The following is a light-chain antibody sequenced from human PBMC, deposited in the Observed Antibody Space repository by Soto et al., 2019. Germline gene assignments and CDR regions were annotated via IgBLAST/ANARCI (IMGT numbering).Light chain of an antibody. Sequence: EIVLTQSPATLSLSPGERATLSCRASQSVSSYLAWYQQKPGQAPRLLIYDASNRAPGIPARFSGSGSGQDFTLTISSLEPEDFAVYYCQQRSNWPPITFGQGTKLEIK. CDR2: DAS. CDR3: QQRSNWPPIT. CDR1: QSVSSY. V-gene: IGKV3-11*01. J-gene: IGKJ2*01.